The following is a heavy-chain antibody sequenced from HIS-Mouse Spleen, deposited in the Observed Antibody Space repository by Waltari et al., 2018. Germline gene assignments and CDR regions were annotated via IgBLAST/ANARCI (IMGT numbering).Heavy chain of an antibody. CDR1: GGSFSGYY. V-gene: IGHV4-34*01. CDR2: INHSGST. CDR3: ARDYGDNWFDP. J-gene: IGHJ5*02. Sequence: QVQLQQWGAGLLKPSETLSLTCAVYGGSFSGYYWSWIRQPPGKGLELIGEINHSGSTNYNPSLKSRVTISVDTSKNQFSLKLSSVTAADTAVYYCARDYGDNWFDPWGQGTLVTVSS. D-gene: IGHD4-17*01.